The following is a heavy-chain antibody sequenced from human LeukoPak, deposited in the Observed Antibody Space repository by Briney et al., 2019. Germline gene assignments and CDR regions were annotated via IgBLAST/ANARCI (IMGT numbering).Heavy chain of an antibody. D-gene: IGHD6-19*01. J-gene: IGHJ4*02. CDR1: GGSISSSSYY. CDR2: IYYSGST. CDR3: ARVRGQWLVDFLDY. V-gene: IGHV4-39*07. Sequence: PSETLSLTCTVSGGSISSSSYYWGWIRQPPGKGLEWIGSIYYSGSTYYNPSLKSRVTISVDTSKNRFSLKLSSVTAADTAAYYCARVRGQWLVDFLDYWGQGTLVTVSS.